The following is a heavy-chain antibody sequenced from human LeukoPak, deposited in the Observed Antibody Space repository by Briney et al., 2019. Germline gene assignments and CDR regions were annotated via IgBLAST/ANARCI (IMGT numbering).Heavy chain of an antibody. Sequence: GGSLRLSCAASGFTFDDYAMHWVRQAPGKGLEWVSGISWNSGSIGYADSVKGRFTISRDNAKNSLYLQMNSLRAEDTALYYCVKDSSSWYDYMDVWGKGTTVTVSS. V-gene: IGHV3-9*01. D-gene: IGHD6-13*01. CDR3: VKDSSSWYDYMDV. CDR2: ISWNSGSI. CDR1: GFTFDDYA. J-gene: IGHJ6*03.